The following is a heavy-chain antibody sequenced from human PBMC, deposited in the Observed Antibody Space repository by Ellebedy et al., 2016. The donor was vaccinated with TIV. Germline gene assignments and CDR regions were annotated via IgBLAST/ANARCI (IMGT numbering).Heavy chain of an antibody. Sequence: GESLKISCAASGFPFSSFEFNWVRQSPGKGLEWVSYISSSGTTKYYADSVKGRFTISRGNAKNSLYLQMNSLRAEDMALYYCAKGVVGDPYYYGMDVWGQGTTVTVSS. CDR2: ISSSGTTK. CDR1: GFPFSSFE. CDR3: AKGVVGDPYYYGMDV. D-gene: IGHD2-2*01. J-gene: IGHJ6*02. V-gene: IGHV3-48*03.